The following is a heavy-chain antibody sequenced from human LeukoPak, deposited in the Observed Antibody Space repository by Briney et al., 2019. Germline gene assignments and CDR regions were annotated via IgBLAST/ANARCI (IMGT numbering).Heavy chain of an antibody. Sequence: GGSLRHSCAASGFTFGSYAIYWVRQAPGKGLELVSGISGSGGITYFADSVKGRFTIPRDNSKNTVYLQINSLRAEDTALYYCAKTAAGYSSGRYPGWPMDYWGQGTLVTVSS. CDR3: AKTAAGYSSGRYPGWPMDY. V-gene: IGHV3-23*01. J-gene: IGHJ4*02. CDR1: GFTFGSYA. D-gene: IGHD6-19*01. CDR2: ISGSGGIT.